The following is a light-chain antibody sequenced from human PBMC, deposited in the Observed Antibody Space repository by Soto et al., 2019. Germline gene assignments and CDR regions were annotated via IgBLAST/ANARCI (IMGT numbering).Light chain of an antibody. CDR1: SSDVGSYNL. CDR3: CSYAGSYVV. CDR2: EVS. V-gene: IGLV2-23*02. J-gene: IGLJ2*01. Sequence: QSALTQPASVSGSPGQSITISCTGTSSDVGSYNLVSWYQQHPGKAPKLMIYEVSKRPSGVSNRFSGSKSGNTASLTISGLQAEYEADYYCCSYAGSYVVFGGGTKLTVL.